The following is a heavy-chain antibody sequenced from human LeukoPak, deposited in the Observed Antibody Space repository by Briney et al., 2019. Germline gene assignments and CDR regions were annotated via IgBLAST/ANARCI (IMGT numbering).Heavy chain of an antibody. CDR2: FDPEDGET. CDR1: GYTLTELS. V-gene: IGHV1-24*01. J-gene: IGHJ1*01. CDR3: VIVGATSGSSPSLYTGAYFQH. Sequence: ASVKVSCKVSGYTLTELSMHWVRQAPGKGLEWMGGFDPEDGETIYAQKFQGRVTMTEDTSTDTAYMELSSLRSEDTAVYYCVIVGATSGSSPSLYTGAYFQHWGQGTLVTVSS. D-gene: IGHD1-26*01.